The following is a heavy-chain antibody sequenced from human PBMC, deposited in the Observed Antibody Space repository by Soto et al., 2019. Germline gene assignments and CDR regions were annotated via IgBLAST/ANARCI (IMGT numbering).Heavy chain of an antibody. CDR3: ASPGMTRGKRAFDI. CDR1: GGLFSSYA. V-gene: IGHV1-69*13. CDR2: IIPVFGTT. D-gene: IGHD6-13*01. J-gene: IGHJ3*02. Sequence: SVKVSCKDTGGLFSSYAISWVRQAPGQGLEWMGGIIPVFGTTYYAQKFQDRVTITADESTNTAYMELSSLRSEDTAVYYCASPGMTRGKRAFDIWGQGTMVTVSS.